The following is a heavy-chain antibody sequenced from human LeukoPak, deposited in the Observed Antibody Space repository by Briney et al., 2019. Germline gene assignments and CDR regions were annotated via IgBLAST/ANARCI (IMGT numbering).Heavy chain of an antibody. CDR1: GYTFTGYY. D-gene: IGHD1-20*01. J-gene: IGHJ4*02. CDR2: ISAYNGNT. Sequence: ASVKVSCKASGYTFTGYYMHWVRQAPGQGLEWMGWISAYNGNTNYAQKLQGRVTMTTDTSTSTAYMELRSLRSDDTAVYYCARDLITGSSFDYWGQGTLVTVSS. V-gene: IGHV1-18*04. CDR3: ARDLITGSSFDY.